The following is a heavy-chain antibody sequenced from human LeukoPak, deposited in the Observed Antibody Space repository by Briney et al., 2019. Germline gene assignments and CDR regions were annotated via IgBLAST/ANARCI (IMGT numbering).Heavy chain of an antibody. J-gene: IGHJ4*02. CDR2: IEPKSGVT. Sequence: ASVTVSCKTSGYSLSGKFLHWLRQAPGHGLQYMGGIEPKSGVTVYAPNFRGRVTVTSDTSVSTGYVELRGLRYDDTAVYYCATENYYDGSGFSKAFDYWGQGTLVTVSS. CDR3: ATENYYDGSGFSKAFDY. CDR1: GYSLSGKF. V-gene: IGHV1-2*02. D-gene: IGHD3-22*01.